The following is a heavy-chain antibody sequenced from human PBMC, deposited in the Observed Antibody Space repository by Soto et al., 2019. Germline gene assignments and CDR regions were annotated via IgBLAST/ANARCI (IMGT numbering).Heavy chain of an antibody. CDR3: AREWSTSGDLDY. CDR1: GFTFSSHS. Sequence: QVQLVESGGGVVQPGMSLRLSCAASGFTFSSHSIQWVRQAPGKGLEWVAVISYDGNIKYYADSVRDRFTISRDNSKNTLYLQMNSLRPEDTAVYYCAREWSTSGDLDYWGQGTLVIVSS. D-gene: IGHD3-10*01. CDR2: ISYDGNIK. J-gene: IGHJ4*02. V-gene: IGHV3-30-3*01.